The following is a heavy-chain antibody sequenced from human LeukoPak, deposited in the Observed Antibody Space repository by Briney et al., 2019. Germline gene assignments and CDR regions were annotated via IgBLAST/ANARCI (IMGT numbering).Heavy chain of an antibody. J-gene: IGHJ1*01. CDR2: INPNSGGT. Sequence: GASVKVSCKASGYTFTGYYMHWVRQAPGQGLEWMGWINPNSGGTNYAQKFQGRVTITRNTSISTAYMELSSLRSEDTAVYYCARVGYCSSTSCYFFQHWGQGTLVTVSS. CDR1: GYTFTGYY. V-gene: IGHV1-2*02. D-gene: IGHD2-2*01. CDR3: ARVGYCSSTSCYFFQH.